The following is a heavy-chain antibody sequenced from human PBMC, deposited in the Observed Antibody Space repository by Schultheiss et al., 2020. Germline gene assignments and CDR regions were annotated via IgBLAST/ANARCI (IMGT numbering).Heavy chain of an antibody. CDR1: GGSISSYY. J-gene: IGHJ4*02. V-gene: IGHV4-34*09. CDR3: ARDAEDCSSTSCYRGADY. CDR2: INHSGST. Sequence: SETLSLTCTVSGGSISSYYWSWIRQPPGKGLEWIGEINHSGSTYYNPSLKSRVTISVDTSKNQFSLKLSSVTAADTAVYYCARDAEDCSSTSCYRGADYWGQGTRSPSPQ. D-gene: IGHD2-2*01.